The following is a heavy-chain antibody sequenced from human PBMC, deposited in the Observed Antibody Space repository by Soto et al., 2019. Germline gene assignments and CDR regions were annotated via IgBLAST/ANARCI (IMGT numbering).Heavy chain of an antibody. J-gene: IGHJ4*02. V-gene: IGHV1-18*01. D-gene: IGHD6-13*01. Sequence: ASVKASCKASGYTFTSYGISWVRQAPGQGLEWMGWISAYNGNTNYAQKLQGRVTMTTDTSTSTAYMELRSLRSDDTAVYYCARGGRIAAAGSELEYWGQGTLVTVSS. CDR1: GYTFTSYG. CDR3: ARGGRIAAAGSELEY. CDR2: ISAYNGNT.